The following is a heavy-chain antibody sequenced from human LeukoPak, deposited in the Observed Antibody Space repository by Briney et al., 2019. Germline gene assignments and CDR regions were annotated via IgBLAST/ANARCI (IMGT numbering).Heavy chain of an antibody. CDR2: ISGSGGST. Sequence: QPGRSLRLSCAASGFTFSSYAMSWVRQAPGKGLEWVSAISGSGGSTYYADSVKGRFTISRDNSKNTLYLQMNSLRAEDTAVYYCARDGQSNYYDSSGYIAYWGQGTLVTVSS. CDR1: GFTFSSYA. V-gene: IGHV3-23*01. D-gene: IGHD3-22*01. J-gene: IGHJ4*02. CDR3: ARDGQSNYYDSSGYIAY.